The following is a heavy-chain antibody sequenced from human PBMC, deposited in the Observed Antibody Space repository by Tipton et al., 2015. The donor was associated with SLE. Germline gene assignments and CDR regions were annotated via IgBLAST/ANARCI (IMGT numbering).Heavy chain of an antibody. D-gene: IGHD3-22*01. V-gene: IGHV3-7*01. J-gene: IGHJ4*02. Sequence: SLRLSCAASGFTFSSYWMSWVRQAPGKGLEWVANIKQDGSEKYYVDSVKGRFTISRDNAKNSLYLQMNSLRAEDTAVYYCARWEYYYDSSGYSLYFDYWGQGTLVTVSS. CDR1: GFTFSSYW. CDR3: ARWEYYYDSSGYSLYFDY. CDR2: IKQDGSEK.